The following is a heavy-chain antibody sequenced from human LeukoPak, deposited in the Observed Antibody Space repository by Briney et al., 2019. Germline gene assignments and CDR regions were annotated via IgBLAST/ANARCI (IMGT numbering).Heavy chain of an antibody. Sequence: ASVKVSCKASGYTFTGYYMHWVRQAPGQGLEWMGWINPNSGGTNYAQKFQGRVTMTGDTSISTAYMELSRLRSDDTAVYYCARDSGYCSSTSCYWSEPTNWFDPWGQGTLVTVSS. CDR1: GYTFTGYY. J-gene: IGHJ5*02. CDR2: INPNSGGT. CDR3: ARDSGYCSSTSCYWSEPTNWFDP. D-gene: IGHD2-2*01. V-gene: IGHV1-2*02.